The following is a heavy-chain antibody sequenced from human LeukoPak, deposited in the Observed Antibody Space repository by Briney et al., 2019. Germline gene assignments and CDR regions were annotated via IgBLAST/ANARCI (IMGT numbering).Heavy chain of an antibody. CDR3: ARRSDFRNWFDP. Sequence: GESLKISCKGSGYSFTSYWIGWVRQMPGKGLEWMGIIYPGDSDTRYSPSFQGQVTISADKSISTAYLQWSSLKASDTAMYCARRSDFRNWFDPWGLGTLVTVSA. V-gene: IGHV5-51*01. J-gene: IGHJ5*02. CDR2: IYPGDSDT. D-gene: IGHD2-21*02. CDR1: GYSFTSYW.